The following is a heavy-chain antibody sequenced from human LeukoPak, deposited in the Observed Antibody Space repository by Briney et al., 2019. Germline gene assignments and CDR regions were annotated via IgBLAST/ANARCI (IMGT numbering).Heavy chain of an antibody. V-gene: IGHV3-21*01. CDR3: AIAPREYDFWSGYLPVYYFYY. J-gene: IGHJ4*02. CDR2: ISSSSSYI. CDR1: GFTFSSYS. Sequence: GGSLRLSCAASGFTFSSYSMNWVRQAPGKGLEWVSSISSSSSYIYYADSVKGRFTISRDNAKNSLYLQMNSLRAEDTAVYYCAIAPREYDFWSGYLPVYYFYYWGQGTLVTVSS. D-gene: IGHD3-3*01.